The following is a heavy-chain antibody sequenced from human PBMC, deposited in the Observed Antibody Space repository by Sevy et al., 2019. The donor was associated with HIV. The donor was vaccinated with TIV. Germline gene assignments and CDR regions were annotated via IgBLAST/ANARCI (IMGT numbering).Heavy chain of an antibody. CDR3: ARAIGTTVVTPVDY. D-gene: IGHD3-10*01. J-gene: IGHJ4*02. CDR2: MNPNSGDT. V-gene: IGHV1-8*01. CDR1: GYTFTRYE. Sequence: ASVKVSCKASGYTFTRYEINWVRQATGQELEWMGWMNPNSGDTGSVQKFQGRVTMTRNTSISTAYMELRSLRSDDTAVYYCARAIGTTVVTPVDYWGQGTLVTVSS.